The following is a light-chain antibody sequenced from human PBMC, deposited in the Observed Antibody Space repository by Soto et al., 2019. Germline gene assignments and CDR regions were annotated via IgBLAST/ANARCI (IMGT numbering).Light chain of an antibody. CDR2: DAS. CDR1: QDISNH. J-gene: IGKJ4*01. Sequence: DFQMNPSPPSLSASVGDRVTITCRASQDISNHLAWFQQKPEKAPKSLFYDASSLQSGVPSNFIGSASGTHFALIICSLQPEDCATYYCQQYHNYPVTFGGGTKVEI. V-gene: IGKV1-16*02. CDR3: QQYHNYPVT.